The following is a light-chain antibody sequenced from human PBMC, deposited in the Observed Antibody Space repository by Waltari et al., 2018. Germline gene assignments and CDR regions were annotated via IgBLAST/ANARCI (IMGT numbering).Light chain of an antibody. CDR3: QQYYSSPVT. J-gene: IGKJ5*01. CDR2: WAS. CDR1: QSVLYRSDNKNY. Sequence: IVMTQSPDSLAVSLGERATINCKSSQSVLYRSDNKNYLGWYQQKPGLPPKLLIYWASTRESGVPDRFSGSGSGTDFTLTISSLQAEDVAVYYCQQYYSSPVTFGQGTRLEIK. V-gene: IGKV4-1*01.